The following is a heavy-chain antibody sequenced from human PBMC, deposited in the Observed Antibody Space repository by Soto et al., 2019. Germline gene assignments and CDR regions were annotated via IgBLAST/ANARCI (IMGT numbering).Heavy chain of an antibody. V-gene: IGHV1-46*01. CDR2: INPSSGTT. CDR1: GYTLTDYY. Sequence: QVQLVQSGAEVKKPGASVKVSCKASGYTLTDYYIHWVLQVPRQGPEWMGMINPSSGTTNYAQKFQGRVTMTRDTYTSTVYMELSSLRSEDTSMYYCARARLAAPELWGQGTLVTVSS. J-gene: IGHJ4*02. CDR3: ARARLAAPEL. D-gene: IGHD6-13*01.